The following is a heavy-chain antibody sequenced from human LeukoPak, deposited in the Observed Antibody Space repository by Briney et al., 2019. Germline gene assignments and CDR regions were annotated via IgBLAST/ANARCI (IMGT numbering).Heavy chain of an antibody. Sequence: ASVKVSCKASGGTFSSYAISWVRQAPGQGLEWMGRIIPIFGTANYAQKFQGRVTITTDESTSTAYMELSSLRSEDTAVYYCARDLSRQWFGPKVYYYMDVWGKGTTVTVSS. D-gene: IGHD3-10*01. CDR2: IIPIFGTA. CDR1: GGTFSSYA. J-gene: IGHJ6*03. V-gene: IGHV1-69*05. CDR3: ARDLSRQWFGPKVYYYMDV.